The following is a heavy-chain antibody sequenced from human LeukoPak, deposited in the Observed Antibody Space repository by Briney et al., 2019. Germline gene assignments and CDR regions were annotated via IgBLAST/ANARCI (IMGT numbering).Heavy chain of an antibody. CDR2: ISGSGGST. D-gene: IGHD3-22*01. Sequence: GGSLRLSCAASGFTFSSYAMSWVRQAPGKGLEWVSAISGSGGSTYYADSVKGRFTISRDNSKNTLYLQMNSLRAEDTAVYYCAKDTALYYYDSSGHVEEWGQGTLVTVSS. CDR1: GFTFSSYA. J-gene: IGHJ4*02. CDR3: AKDTALYYYDSSGHVEE. V-gene: IGHV3-23*01.